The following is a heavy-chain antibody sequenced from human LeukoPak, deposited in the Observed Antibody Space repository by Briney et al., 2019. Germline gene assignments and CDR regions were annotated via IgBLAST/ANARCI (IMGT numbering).Heavy chain of an antibody. CDR3: ARDHVYGGADY. J-gene: IGHJ4*02. CDR2: TSEDGITT. V-gene: IGHV3-43*02. Sequence: PGGSLRLSCAASGFTFHNYAIHWVRQAPGKGLEWVSHTSEDGITTYFADSVKGRFTISRDNSKSSLFLQMNSLRTEDTALYYCARDHVYGGADYWGQGTLVTVSS. CDR1: GFTFHNYA. D-gene: IGHD5/OR15-5a*01.